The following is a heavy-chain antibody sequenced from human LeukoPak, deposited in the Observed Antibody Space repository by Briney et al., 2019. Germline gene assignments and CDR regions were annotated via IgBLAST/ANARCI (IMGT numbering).Heavy chain of an antibody. D-gene: IGHD3-22*01. J-gene: IGHJ4*02. Sequence: GGSLRLSCAASGFTFSSYSMNWVRQAPGKGLEWVSSISSSSSYIYYADSVKGRFTISRDNAKNSLCLQMNSLRAEDTAVYYCARDLRTDPYYYDSSGPLRDYWGQGTLVTVSS. V-gene: IGHV3-21*01. CDR1: GFTFSSYS. CDR2: ISSSSSYI. CDR3: ARDLRTDPYYYDSSGPLRDY.